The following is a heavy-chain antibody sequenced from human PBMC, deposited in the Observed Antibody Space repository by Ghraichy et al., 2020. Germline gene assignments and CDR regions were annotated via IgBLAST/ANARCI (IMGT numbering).Heavy chain of an antibody. CDR1: GFTFSSYV. J-gene: IGHJ6*02. CDR3: AKGTLPGTRTISYYYNGMDV. V-gene: IGHV3-23*01. CDR2: ISGSGGDT. D-gene: IGHD1/OR15-1a*01. Sequence: GGSLRLSCAASGFTFSSYVLSWVRQAPGKGLEWVSAISGSGGDTYYPDSVKGRFTISRDNSKNKLYLQMNSLRAEDTAVYFCAKGTLPGTRTISYYYNGMDVWSQGTMVPGS.